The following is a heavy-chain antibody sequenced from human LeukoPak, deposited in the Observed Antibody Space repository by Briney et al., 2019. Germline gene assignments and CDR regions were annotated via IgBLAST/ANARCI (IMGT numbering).Heavy chain of an antibody. CDR1: GFTFSRFA. V-gene: IGHV3-23*01. CDR2: ISGTGDST. CDR3: AKSWYQMLWDWFDP. J-gene: IGHJ5*02. Sequence: GGSLRLSCAASGFTFSRFAMIWVRQAPGKGLEWVSAISGTGDSTYYADSVKGRFTISRDNSKNTLYVQMNSPRVEDTAVYYCAKSWYQMLWDWFDPWGQGTLVTVSS. D-gene: IGHD2-2*01.